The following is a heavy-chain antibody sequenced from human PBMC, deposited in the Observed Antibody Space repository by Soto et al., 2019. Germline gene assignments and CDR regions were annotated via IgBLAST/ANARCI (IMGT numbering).Heavy chain of an antibody. CDR1: GLTVSNAY. CDR3: VRPLPSGRNYGLDV. Sequence: GGSLRLSCAASGLTVSNAYMAWVRQAPGMGLEWVSVIYDNDTTYYADSVKGRFTISRDTSTNTLSLQMDSLRAEDTAVYYCVRPLPSGRNYGLDVWGQGTTVTVSS. J-gene: IGHJ6*02. CDR2: IYDNDTT. D-gene: IGHD3-10*01. V-gene: IGHV3-53*01.